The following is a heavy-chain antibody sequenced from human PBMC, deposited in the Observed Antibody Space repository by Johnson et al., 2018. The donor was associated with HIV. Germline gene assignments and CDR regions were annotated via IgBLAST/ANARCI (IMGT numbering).Heavy chain of an antibody. CDR3: AKNSAAFDI. J-gene: IGHJ3*02. CDR1: GFTVSSNY. D-gene: IGHD3-10*01. Sequence: QVQLVESGGGLIQPGGSLRLSCAASGFTVSSNYMSWVRQAPGKGLEWVAFIRHDGSNKHYADSVKGRFTISRDNSKNTLYLQMNSLRAEDTAVYYCAKNSAAFDIWGQGTMVTVSS. CDR2: IRHDGSNK. V-gene: IGHV3-30*02.